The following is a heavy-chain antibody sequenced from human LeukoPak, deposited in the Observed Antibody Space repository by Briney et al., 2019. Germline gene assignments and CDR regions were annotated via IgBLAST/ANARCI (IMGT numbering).Heavy chain of an antibody. D-gene: IGHD3-16*02. V-gene: IGHV4-59*01. CDR3: ARGRVRITFGGVIVMPPYFDY. Sequence: PSETLSLTCSFSGDSISTYYWSWIRQSPGKGLEWIGHIYSSGNTDYNSSLKSRVTISVDTSKSQFSLRLSSVTATDTAVYYCARGRVRITFGGVIVMPPYFDYWGQGTLVTVSS. CDR1: GDSISTYY. CDR2: IYSSGNT. J-gene: IGHJ4*02.